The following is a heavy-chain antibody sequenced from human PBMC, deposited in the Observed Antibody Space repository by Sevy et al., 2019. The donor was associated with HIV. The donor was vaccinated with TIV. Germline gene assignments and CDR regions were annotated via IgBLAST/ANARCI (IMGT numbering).Heavy chain of an antibody. D-gene: IGHD5-18*01. Sequence: ASVKVSCKASGGTFSSYAISWVRQAPGQGLEWMGGIIPIFGTANYAQKFQGRVTITADESTSTAYMELSSLRSEDTVVYYCARGLVDTAMVTLDYWGQGTLVTVSS. CDR3: ARGLVDTAMVTLDY. J-gene: IGHJ4*02. CDR1: GGTFSSYA. CDR2: IIPIFGTA. V-gene: IGHV1-69*13.